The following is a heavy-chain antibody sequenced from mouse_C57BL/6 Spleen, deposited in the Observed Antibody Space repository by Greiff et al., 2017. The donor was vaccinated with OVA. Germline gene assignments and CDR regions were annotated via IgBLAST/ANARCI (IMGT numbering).Heavy chain of an antibody. Sequence: EVQVVESGGDLVKPGGSLKLSCAASGFTFSSYGMSWVRQTPDKRLEWVATISSSGSYTYYPDSVKGRFTISRDNAKNTLYLQMSSLKSEDTAMYYCARHGNSKGFDYWGQGTTLTVSS. CDR2: ISSSGSYT. CDR1: GFTFSSYG. V-gene: IGHV5-6*01. J-gene: IGHJ2*01. D-gene: IGHD2-1*01. CDR3: ARHGNSKGFDY.